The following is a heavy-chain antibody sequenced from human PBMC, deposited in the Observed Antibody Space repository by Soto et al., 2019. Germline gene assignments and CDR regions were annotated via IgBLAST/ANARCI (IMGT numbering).Heavy chain of an antibody. J-gene: IGHJ4*02. CDR1: GGSISSADYF. D-gene: IGHD3-3*01. CDR2: IFHSGTT. Sequence: SQTLSLTCSVSGGSISSADYFWTWIRQSPGKGLEWMGYIFHSGTTYYNPSLKGRLIISIENSKNQFSLRLTSVTAADTAVYYCARGAPYDVWSGYYTYFDYWGQGTLVTVP. V-gene: IGHV4-30-4*01. CDR3: ARGAPYDVWSGYYTYFDY.